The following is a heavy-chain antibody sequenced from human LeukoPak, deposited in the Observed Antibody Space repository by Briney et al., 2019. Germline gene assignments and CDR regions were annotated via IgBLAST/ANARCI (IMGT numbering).Heavy chain of an antibody. J-gene: IGHJ4*02. Sequence: GGSLRLSCVDSGFTFSSYAMSWVRQVPGKGLEWVSGISDSGGSTYYADSVKGRFTISRDNSKNTLYLQMNSLRAEDTAVYYCASRQGLGWHYVNWGQGTLVAVSS. D-gene: IGHD3-10*02. V-gene: IGHV3-23*01. CDR3: ASRQGLGWHYVN. CDR2: ISDSGGST. CDR1: GFTFSSYA.